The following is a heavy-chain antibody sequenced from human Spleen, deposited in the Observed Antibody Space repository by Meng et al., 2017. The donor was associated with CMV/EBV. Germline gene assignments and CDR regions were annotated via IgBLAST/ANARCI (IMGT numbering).Heavy chain of an antibody. V-gene: IGHV3-9*01. CDR3: VRDRNYGVYLGSDY. D-gene: IGHD4-17*01. CDR1: GFTFNNYA. J-gene: IGHJ4*02. CDR2: ISWNSGSI. Sequence: SLKISCAASGFTFNNYAMHWVRQAPGKGLEWVSGISWNSGSIGYADSVKGRFTISRDNAKNSLYLQMDILGTEDTASYYCVRDRNYGVYLGSDYWGQGTLVTVSS.